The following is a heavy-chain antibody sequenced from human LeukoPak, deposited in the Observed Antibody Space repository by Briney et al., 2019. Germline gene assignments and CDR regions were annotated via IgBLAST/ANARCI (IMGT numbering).Heavy chain of an antibody. J-gene: IGHJ4*02. CDR2: MNPNSGNT. CDR3: ARNRVDYYDSSGYYGGFDY. V-gene: IGHV1-8*03. CDR1: GYTFTSYD. Sequence: ASVKVSCKASGYTFTSYDINWVRQATGQGLEWIGWMNPNSGNTDYAQKFQGRVTITRNTSISTAYMELSSLRSEDTAVYYCARNRVDYYDSSGYYGGFDYWGQGTLVTVSS. D-gene: IGHD3-22*01.